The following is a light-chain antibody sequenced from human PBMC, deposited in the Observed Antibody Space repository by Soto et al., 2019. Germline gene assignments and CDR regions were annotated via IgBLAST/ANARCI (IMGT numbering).Light chain of an antibody. Sequence: EIVMTESPATLSVSPGERATLSCSASQRISINLAWYQQKPGQAPRLLIYGASTRATGIPARFSGSGSEREFSLTISGLQSEDSAIYYCQHYNNWPPYTFGQGTRLEI. CDR2: GAS. V-gene: IGKV3-15*01. J-gene: IGKJ5*01. CDR1: QRISIN. CDR3: QHYNNWPPYT.